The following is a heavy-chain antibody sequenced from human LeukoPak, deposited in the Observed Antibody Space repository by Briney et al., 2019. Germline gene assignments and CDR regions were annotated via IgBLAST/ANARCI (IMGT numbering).Heavy chain of an antibody. CDR1: GYTFTSYG. CDR2: ISAYNGNT. V-gene: IGHV1-18*01. D-gene: IGHD3-10*01. Sequence: ASVKVSCKASGYTFTSYGISWVRQAPGQGLEWKGWISAYNGNTNYAQKLQGRVTMTTDTSTSTAYMELRSLRSDDTAVYYCAGASPYTVRGTLDYWGQGTLVTVSS. CDR3: AGASPYTVRGTLDY. J-gene: IGHJ4*02.